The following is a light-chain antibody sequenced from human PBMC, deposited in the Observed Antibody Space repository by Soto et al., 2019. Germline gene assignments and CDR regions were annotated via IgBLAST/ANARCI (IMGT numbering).Light chain of an antibody. J-gene: IGLJ1*01. Sequence: QSVLAQPASGSGSPGQSITISCTGTSSDVGGYNYVSWYQQHPGKAPKLMIYDVSNRPSGVSNRFSGSKSGNTASLTISGLQAEDEADYYCSSCTSSSTSVFGTGTKVTVL. CDR1: SSDVGGYNY. CDR3: SSCTSSSTSV. CDR2: DVS. V-gene: IGLV2-14*01.